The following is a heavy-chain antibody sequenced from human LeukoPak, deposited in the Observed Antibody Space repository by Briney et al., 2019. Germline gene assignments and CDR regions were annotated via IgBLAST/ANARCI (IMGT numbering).Heavy chain of an antibody. D-gene: IGHD1-26*01. CDR3: ERISGRRHRYYFDY. Sequence: ASVKVSCKASGYTFTSYGISWVRQAPGQGLEWMGWISAYNGNTNYAQKLQGRVTMTTDTSTSTAYMELRSLRSDDTAVYYCERISGRRHRYYFDYWGQGTLVTVSS. CDR2: ISAYNGNT. CDR1: GYTFTSYG. J-gene: IGHJ4*02. V-gene: IGHV1-18*01.